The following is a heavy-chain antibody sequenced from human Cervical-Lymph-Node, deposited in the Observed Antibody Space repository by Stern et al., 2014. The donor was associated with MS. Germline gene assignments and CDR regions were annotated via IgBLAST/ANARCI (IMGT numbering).Heavy chain of an antibody. CDR1: GFTFSSYG. Sequence: QVQLVQSGGGVVQPGGSLRLSCAASGFTFSSYGMHWVRQAPGKGLEWVAVIWYDGSNEYYTDSVKGRFTVSRDNSKNTLYLQMNSLRAEDTAVYYCARDRSIVYLDYWGQGTLVTVSS. CDR2: IWYDGSNE. V-gene: IGHV3-33*01. CDR3: ARDRSIVYLDY. J-gene: IGHJ4*02. D-gene: IGHD3-16*02.